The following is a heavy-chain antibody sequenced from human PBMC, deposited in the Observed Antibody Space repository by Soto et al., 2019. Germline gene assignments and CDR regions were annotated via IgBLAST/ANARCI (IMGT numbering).Heavy chain of an antibody. CDR2: ISYEGSNK. J-gene: IGHJ6*02. CDR3: ARVDTAMVDYCYYYGMDV. D-gene: IGHD5-18*01. V-gene: IGHV3-30-3*01. Sequence: QVQLVESGGGVVQPGRSLRLSCAASGFTFSSYAMHWVRQAPGKGLEWVAVISYEGSNKYYADSVKGRFTISRDNSKNRLYLKMNSLRAEDTAVYYCARVDTAMVDYCYYYGMDVWGQGSTVTVSS. CDR1: GFTFSSYA.